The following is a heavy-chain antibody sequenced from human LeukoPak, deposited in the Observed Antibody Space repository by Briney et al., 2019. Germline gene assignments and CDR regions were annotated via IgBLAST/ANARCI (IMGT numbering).Heavy chain of an antibody. CDR1: GFTFSNYA. J-gene: IGHJ4*02. D-gene: IGHD7-27*01. V-gene: IGHV3-30*02. CDR3: TRENWDFDF. CDR2: IRFNGN. Sequence: GGSLRLSCAASGFTFSNYAIHWVRQAPGKGQEWVASIRFNGNFSADYVKGRFTISRDNSKSTASLQMDTLRTEDTALYYCTRENWDFDFWGQGTLVTVSS.